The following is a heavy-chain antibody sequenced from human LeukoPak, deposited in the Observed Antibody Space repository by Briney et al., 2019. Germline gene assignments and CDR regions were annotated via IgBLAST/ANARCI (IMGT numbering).Heavy chain of an antibody. V-gene: IGHV3-74*01. CDR2: INSDGSSS. J-gene: IGHJ3*02. CDR1: GFTFSSYW. CDR3: ARGGYGEKGGAFDI. Sequence: GGSLRLSCAVSGFTFSSYWMYWVRQAPGKGLVWVSGINSDGSSSSYADSVEGRFTISSDNAKNTLYLQMNSLRAEDTAVYYCARGGYGEKGGAFDIWGQGTMVTVSS. D-gene: IGHD4-17*01.